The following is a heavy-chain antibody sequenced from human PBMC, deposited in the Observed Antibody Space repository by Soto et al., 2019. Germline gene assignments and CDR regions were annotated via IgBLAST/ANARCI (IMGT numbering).Heavy chain of an antibody. Sequence: ASVKVSCKASGYTFTSYGISWVRQEPGQGLEWMGWISAYNGSTNYAQKLQGRVTMTRDTSISTAYMELSSLRSDDTAVYYCARDRGPTYYYYGVDVWGQRTTVTVSS. J-gene: IGHJ6*02. D-gene: IGHD1-26*01. V-gene: IGHV1-18*01. CDR3: ARDRGPTYYYYGVDV. CDR2: ISAYNGST. CDR1: GYTFTSYG.